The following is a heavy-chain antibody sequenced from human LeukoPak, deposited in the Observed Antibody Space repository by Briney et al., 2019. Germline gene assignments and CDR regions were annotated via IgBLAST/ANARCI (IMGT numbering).Heavy chain of an antibody. J-gene: IGHJ4*02. CDR3: AIDYGDHGG. CDR2: IYHSGST. Sequence: SETLSLTCAVSGYSISSGYYWGWIRQPPGKGLEWIGSIYHSGSTYYNPSLKSRLTISVDTSKNQLSLKLSSVTAADTAVYYCAIDYGDHGGWGQGTLVTVSS. CDR1: GYSISSGYY. D-gene: IGHD4-17*01. V-gene: IGHV4-38-2*02.